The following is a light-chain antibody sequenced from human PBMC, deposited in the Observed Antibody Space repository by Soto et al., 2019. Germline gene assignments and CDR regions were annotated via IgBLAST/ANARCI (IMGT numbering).Light chain of an antibody. CDR2: EVS. CDR3: SSYAGSNNFVV. J-gene: IGLJ2*01. V-gene: IGLV2-8*01. CDR1: SSDVGGYKY. Sequence: QSVLTQPPSASGSPGQSVTISCTGTSSDVGGYKYVSWYQQYPDKAPKLMIYEVSKRPSGVPDRFSGSKSGNTAFLTVSGLQAEDEADYYCSSYAGSNNFVVFGGRTKLTVL.